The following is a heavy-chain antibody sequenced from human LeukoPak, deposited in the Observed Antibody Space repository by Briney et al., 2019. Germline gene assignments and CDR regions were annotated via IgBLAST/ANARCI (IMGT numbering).Heavy chain of an antibody. CDR3: AKAGAVVVVAAKYFDY. CDR2: ISGSGGST. V-gene: IGHV3-23*01. J-gene: IGHJ4*02. CDR1: AFTFSSYA. Sequence: GQSLRLSCAASAFTFSSYAMSWVRPAPGKVLEWVSAISGSGGSTYYADSVKGRFTISRDNSKNTLYLQMNSMRAEDTAVYYCAKAGAVVVVAAKYFDYWGQGTLVTVSS. D-gene: IGHD2-15*01.